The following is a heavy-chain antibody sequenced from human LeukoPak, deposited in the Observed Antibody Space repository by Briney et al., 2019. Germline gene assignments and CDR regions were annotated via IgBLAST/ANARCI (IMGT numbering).Heavy chain of an antibody. CDR1: GGSISSGGYY. CDR2: IYHSGST. V-gene: IGHV4-30-2*01. CDR3: AREPGFYSSSGERWFDP. Sequence: SQTLSLTCTVSGGSISSGGYYWSWIRQPPGKGLEWIGYIYHSGSTYYNPSLKSRVTISVDRSKNQFSLKLSSVTAADTAVYYCAREPGFYSSSGERWFDPWGQGTLVTVSS. D-gene: IGHD6-13*01. J-gene: IGHJ5*02.